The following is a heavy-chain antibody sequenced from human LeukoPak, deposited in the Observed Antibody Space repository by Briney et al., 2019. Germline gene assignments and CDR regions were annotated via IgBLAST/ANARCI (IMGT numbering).Heavy chain of an antibody. V-gene: IGHV1-2*02. CDR3: AREEGAVAELSDY. CDR1: GYTFTGYY. D-gene: IGHD6-19*01. CDR2: INPNSGGT. J-gene: IGHJ4*02. Sequence: GASVKVSCKASGYTFTGYYMHWVRQAPGQGLEWMGWINPNSGGTNYAQKFQGRVTMTRDTSISTAYMELSRLRSDDTAVYYCAREEGAVAELSDYWGQGTLVTVSS.